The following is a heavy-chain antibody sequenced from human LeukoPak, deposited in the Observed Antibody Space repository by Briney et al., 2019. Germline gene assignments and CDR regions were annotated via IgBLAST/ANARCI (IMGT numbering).Heavy chain of an antibody. J-gene: IGHJ4*02. V-gene: IGHV1-3*01. CDR1: GYTFTSYA. D-gene: IGHD3-9*01. Sequence: ASVKVSCMVSGYTFTSYAMHWVRQAPGQRLEWMGWINAGNGNTKYSQKFQGRVTITRDTSASTAYMELSSLRSEDTAVYYCARGDILTGHGVDYWGQGTLVTVSS. CDR2: INAGNGNT. CDR3: ARGDILTGHGVDY.